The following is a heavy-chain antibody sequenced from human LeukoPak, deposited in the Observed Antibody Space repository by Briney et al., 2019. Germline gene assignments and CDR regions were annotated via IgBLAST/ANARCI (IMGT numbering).Heavy chain of an antibody. CDR3: AKSGSFYYHMDV. J-gene: IGHJ6*02. CDR1: GFTVSSNY. D-gene: IGHD3-10*01. CDR2: IYSGGST. V-gene: IGHV3-66*01. Sequence: GGSLRLSCAASGFTVSSNYMSWVRQAPGKGLEWVSVIYSGGSTYYADSVKGRFTISRDNSKNTLYLQMNSLRAEDTAVYYCAKSGSFYYHMDVWGQGTTVTVSS.